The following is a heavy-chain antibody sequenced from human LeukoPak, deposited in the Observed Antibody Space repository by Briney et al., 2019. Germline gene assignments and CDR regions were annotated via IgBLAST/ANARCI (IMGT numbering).Heavy chain of an antibody. CDR1: GFTFSSYS. Sequence: PGGSLRLSCAASGFTFSSYSMNWVRQAPGKGLEWVSSISSGNSYIYYADSVKGRFTISRDNAKKSLYLEMNSLRAEDTAVYYCARWGDSSGYHYRGFDYWGQGTLVTVSS. V-gene: IGHV3-21*01. D-gene: IGHD3-22*01. J-gene: IGHJ4*02. CDR2: ISSGNSYI. CDR3: ARWGDSSGYHYRGFDY.